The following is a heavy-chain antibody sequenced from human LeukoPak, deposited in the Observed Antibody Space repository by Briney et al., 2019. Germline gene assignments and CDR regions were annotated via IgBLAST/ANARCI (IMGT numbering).Heavy chain of an antibody. CDR2: ISAYNGNT. V-gene: IGHV1-18*01. CDR1: GYTFTSYG. Sequence: GASVKVSSKPSGYTFTSYGISSVRQAPGQGLEWMGWISAYNGNTNYAQKLQGRVTTTTDTSTSTAYMELRSLRSDDTAVYYCARAPQYSGRYAVYYYGLDVWGQGTTVTVSS. J-gene: IGHJ6*02. D-gene: IGHD1-26*01. CDR3: ARAPQYSGRYAVYYYGLDV.